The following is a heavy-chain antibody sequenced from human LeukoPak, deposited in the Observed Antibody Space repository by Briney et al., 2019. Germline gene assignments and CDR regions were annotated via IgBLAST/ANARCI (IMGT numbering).Heavy chain of an antibody. J-gene: IGHJ6*03. CDR2: IYYSGST. CDR3: AVVAATSRYYYYYYYMDV. V-gene: IGHV4-39*01. D-gene: IGHD2-15*01. CDR1: GGSISSSSYY. Sequence: KPSETLSLTCTVSGGSISSSSYYWGWIRQPPGKGLEWIGSIYYSGSTYYNPSLKSRVTISVDTSKNQFSLKLSSVTAADTAVYYCAVVAATSRYYYYYYYMDVWGKGTMVTVSS.